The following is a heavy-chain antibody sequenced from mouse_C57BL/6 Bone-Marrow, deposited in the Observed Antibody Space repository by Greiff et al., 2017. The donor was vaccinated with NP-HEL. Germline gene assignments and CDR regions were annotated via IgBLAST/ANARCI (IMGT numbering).Heavy chain of an antibody. Sequence: EVKLVESGGGLVKPGGSLKLSCAASGFTFSDYGIHWVRQAPEKGLEWVAYISSGSSTIYYADTVKGRFTISRDNAKNTLFLQMTSLRSEDTAMYYCARRYRGLYYYAMDYWGQGTSVTVSS. CDR1: GFTFSDYG. V-gene: IGHV5-17*01. CDR2: ISSGSSTI. CDR3: ARRYRGLYYYAMDY. D-gene: IGHD2-12*01. J-gene: IGHJ4*01.